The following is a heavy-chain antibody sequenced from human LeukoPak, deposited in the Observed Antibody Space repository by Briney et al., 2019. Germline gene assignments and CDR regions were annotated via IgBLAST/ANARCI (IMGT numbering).Heavy chain of an antibody. Sequence: SETLSLTCTVSGGSISSGSSYWSWIQQPAGKGLEWIGRIYASGITNYSPSLKSRITISVDTSKNQFSLKLSSVTAADTAVYYCARHFGPYDSSGYFSYWGQGTLVTVSS. D-gene: IGHD3-22*01. CDR1: GGSISSGSSY. J-gene: IGHJ4*02. CDR3: ARHFGPYDSSGYFSY. V-gene: IGHV4-61*02. CDR2: IYASGIT.